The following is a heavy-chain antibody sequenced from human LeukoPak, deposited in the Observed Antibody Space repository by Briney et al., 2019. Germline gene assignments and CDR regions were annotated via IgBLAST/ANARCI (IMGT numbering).Heavy chain of an antibody. J-gene: IGHJ5*02. Sequence: GRSLRLSCTASGFTFGDYAMSWVRQAPGKGLEWVGFIRSKAYGGTTEYAASVKGRFTISRDDSKSIAYLQMNSLKTEDTAVYYCTRERGELGPWGQGTLVTVSS. CDR3: TRERGELGP. CDR1: GFTFGDYA. CDR2: IRSKAYGGTT. V-gene: IGHV3-49*04. D-gene: IGHD1-26*01.